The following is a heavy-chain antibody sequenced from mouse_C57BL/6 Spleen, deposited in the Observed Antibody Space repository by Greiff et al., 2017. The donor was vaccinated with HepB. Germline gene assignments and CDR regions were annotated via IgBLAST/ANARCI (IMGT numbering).Heavy chain of an antibody. Sequence: QVQLKESGPELVKPGASVKISCKASGYAFSSSWMNWVKQRPGKGLEWIGRIYPGDGDTNYNGKFKGKATLTADKSSSTAYMQLSSLTSEDSAVYFCAREATVVDVWGTGTTVTVSS. V-gene: IGHV1-82*01. D-gene: IGHD1-1*01. CDR1: GYAFSSSW. CDR2: IYPGDGDT. J-gene: IGHJ1*03. CDR3: AREATVVDV.